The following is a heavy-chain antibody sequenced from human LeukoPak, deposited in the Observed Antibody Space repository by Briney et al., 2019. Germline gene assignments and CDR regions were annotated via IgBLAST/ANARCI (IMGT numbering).Heavy chain of an antibody. V-gene: IGHV3-23*01. D-gene: IGHD3-22*01. CDR2: ISGSGGST. CDR3: ANLATTYYYDSSGRLLDY. Sequence: GGSPRLSCAASGFTFSSYAMSWVRQAPGKGLEWVSAISGSGGSTYYADSVKGRFTISRDNSKNTLYLQMNSLRAEDTAVYYCANLATTYYYDSSGRLLDYWGQGTLVTVSS. J-gene: IGHJ4*02. CDR1: GFTFSSYA.